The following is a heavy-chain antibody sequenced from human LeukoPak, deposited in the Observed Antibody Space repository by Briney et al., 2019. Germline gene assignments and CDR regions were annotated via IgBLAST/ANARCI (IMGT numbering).Heavy chain of an antibody. J-gene: IGHJ4*02. CDR3: ARDVKDYDFWSGYYRLDY. Sequence: PGGSLRLSCAASGFTFSSYWMSWVRQAPGKGLEWVANIKQDGSEKYYVDSVKGRFTISRDNATNSLYLQMNSLRAEDTAVFYCARDVKDYDFWSGYYRLDYWGQGTLVTVSS. V-gene: IGHV3-7*01. D-gene: IGHD3-3*01. CDR2: IKQDGSEK. CDR1: GFTFSSYW.